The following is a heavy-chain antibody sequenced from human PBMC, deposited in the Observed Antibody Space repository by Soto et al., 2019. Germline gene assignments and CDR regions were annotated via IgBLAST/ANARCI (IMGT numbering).Heavy chain of an antibody. CDR2: MNRDGSEK. CDR1: GFTFSRYC. CDR3: GRDAGRRFDY. D-gene: IGHD6-13*01. Sequence: GGSLRLSCAASGFTFSRYCMTWARQAPGKGLEWVASMNRDGSEKRYVDSVEGRFTISRDNAKNSLFLQMNSLSPDYTAVYYCGRDAGRRFDYFGQGSLVTVSS. V-gene: IGHV3-7*01. J-gene: IGHJ4*02.